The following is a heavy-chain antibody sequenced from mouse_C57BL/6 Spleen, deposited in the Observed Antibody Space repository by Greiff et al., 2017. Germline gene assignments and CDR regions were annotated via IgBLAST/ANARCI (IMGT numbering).Heavy chain of an antibody. CDR2: INPSNGGT. CDR3: ARGEITTVVATDWDFDV. CDR1: GYTFTSYW. Sequence: QVQLQQPGTELVKPGASVKLSCKASGYTFTSYWMHWVKQRPGQGLEWIGNINPSNGGTNYNEKFKSKATLTVDQSSSTAYMQLSSLTSEDSAVYYWARGEITTVVATDWDFDVWGTGTTVTVSS. D-gene: IGHD1-1*01. J-gene: IGHJ1*03. V-gene: IGHV1-53*01.